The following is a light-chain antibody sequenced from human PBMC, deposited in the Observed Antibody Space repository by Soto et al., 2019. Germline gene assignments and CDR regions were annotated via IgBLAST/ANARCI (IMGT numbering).Light chain of an antibody. Sequence: QSALTQPASVSGSPGQSITISCTGTSSDVGTYNLVSWYQHHPGKAPKLMIYEGSQRPSGVSNRFSGSKSGNTASLTISGLQDEDEADYYCCSYAGSSTYVFGTGTKLTVL. V-gene: IGLV2-23*01. CDR3: CSYAGSSTYV. CDR2: EGS. J-gene: IGLJ1*01. CDR1: SSDVGTYNL.